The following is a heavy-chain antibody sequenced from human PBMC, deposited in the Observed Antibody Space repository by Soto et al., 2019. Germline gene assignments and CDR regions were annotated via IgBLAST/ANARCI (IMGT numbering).Heavy chain of an antibody. Sequence: SETLSLTCSVSAGSISSGGYYWSWIRQHAGKGLEWIGYIYYSGSTYYNPSLKSRVTISVDTSKNQFSLKLSSVTAADTAVYYCARGPCDYDFWSGQNYYYGMDVWGQGTTVTVSS. CDR2: IYYSGST. CDR1: AGSISSGGYY. J-gene: IGHJ6*02. V-gene: IGHV4-31*03. D-gene: IGHD3-3*01. CDR3: ARGPCDYDFWSGQNYYYGMDV.